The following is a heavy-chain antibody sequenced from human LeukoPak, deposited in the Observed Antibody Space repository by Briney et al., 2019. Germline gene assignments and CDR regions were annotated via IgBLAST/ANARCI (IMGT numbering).Heavy chain of an antibody. J-gene: IGHJ3*02. CDR3: ARQRGGSFDAFDI. Sequence: GGSLRLSCAASGFTFSSYAMHWVRQAPGKGLEWVAVISYDGSNKYYADSVKGRFTISRDNAKNSLYLQMNSLRAEDTAVYYCARQRGGSFDAFDIWGQGTMVTVSS. V-gene: IGHV3-30*04. D-gene: IGHD1-26*01. CDR2: ISYDGSNK. CDR1: GFTFSSYA.